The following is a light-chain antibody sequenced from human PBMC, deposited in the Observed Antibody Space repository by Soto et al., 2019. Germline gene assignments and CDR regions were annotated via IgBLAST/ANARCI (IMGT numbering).Light chain of an antibody. CDR2: RDN. CDR1: YIASRN. Sequence: SYELTQPLSVSVARGQTARITCGGNYIASRNVHWYQQKPGQAPVLVIYRDNNRPSGLPERFSGSNSGNTATLTISRAQAGDEADYYCQVWDSSTYVVFGGGTKLTVL. V-gene: IGLV3-9*01. J-gene: IGLJ3*02. CDR3: QVWDSSTYVV.